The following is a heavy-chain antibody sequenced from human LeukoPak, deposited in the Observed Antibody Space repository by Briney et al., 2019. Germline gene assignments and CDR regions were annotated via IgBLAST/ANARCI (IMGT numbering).Heavy chain of an antibody. V-gene: IGHV1-3*01. CDR3: ARDSGSGNNDY. D-gene: IGHD1-26*01. CDR2: ISAGNGNT. J-gene: IGHJ4*02. Sequence: ASVKVSCKASGYTFTSYAIHWVRQAPGQRLEWMGWISAGNGNTKYSQNFQGRVTFISNTSATTAFMELSSLRSEDAAVYYCARDSGSGNNDYWGQGTLVTVS. CDR1: GYTFTSYA.